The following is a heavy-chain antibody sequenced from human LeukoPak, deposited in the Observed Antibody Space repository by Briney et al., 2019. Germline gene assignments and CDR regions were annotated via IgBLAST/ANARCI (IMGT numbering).Heavy chain of an antibody. D-gene: IGHD6-13*01. Sequence: GGSLRLSCAASGFTFSSYWMSWVRQAPGKGLEWVANIKQDGSEKYYVDSVKGRFTISRDNAKNSLYLQMNSLRAEDTAVYYCARDFKRQLETPCLNYWGQGTLVTVSS. V-gene: IGHV3-7*01. J-gene: IGHJ4*02. CDR1: GFTFSSYW. CDR3: ARDFKRQLETPCLNY. CDR2: IKQDGSEK.